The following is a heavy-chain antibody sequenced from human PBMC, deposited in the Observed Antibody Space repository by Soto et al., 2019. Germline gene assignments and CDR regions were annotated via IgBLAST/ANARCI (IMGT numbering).Heavy chain of an antibody. CDR1: GGSISAAGDS. J-gene: IGHJ5*02. CDR2: IYHSGTF. Sequence: PSETLSLTCTVSGGSISAAGDSWSWIRQPPGGGLEWIGYIYHSGTFLYNPSLKTRLTMSLDRSNNQFSLTLNSVTAADTAVYYCARTHIVVVTAGVWFDPWGQGTLVTVSS. CDR3: ARTHIVVVTAGVWFDP. V-gene: IGHV4-30-2*01. D-gene: IGHD2-21*02.